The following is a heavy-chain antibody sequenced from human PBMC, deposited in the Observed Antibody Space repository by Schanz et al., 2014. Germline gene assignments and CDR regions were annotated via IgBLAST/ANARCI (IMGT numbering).Heavy chain of an antibody. Sequence: EVQLLASGGGLVQPGGSLRLTCLTSGFTFTDHAMSWVRQAPGKGLEWVSTISGLGEATFYSDSVKGRFTVSRDNSDNTLFLQMNSLRAEDTAVYYCAKVREWWPYYFDYWGQGTLVTVSS. J-gene: IGHJ4*02. V-gene: IGHV3-23*01. CDR1: GFTFTDHA. CDR3: AKVREWWPYYFDY. CDR2: ISGLGEAT. D-gene: IGHD2-15*01.